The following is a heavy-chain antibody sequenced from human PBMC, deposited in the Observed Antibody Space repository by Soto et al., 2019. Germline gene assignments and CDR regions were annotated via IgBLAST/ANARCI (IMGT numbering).Heavy chain of an antibody. CDR3: AREGGAVDTAMFFDY. CDR2: IIPIFGTA. J-gene: IGHJ4*02. D-gene: IGHD5-18*01. Sequence: QVQLVQSGAEVKKPGSSVKVSCKASGGTFSSYAISWVRQAPGQGLEWMGGIIPIFGTANYAQKFQGRVTITADVSPRTAYMELSSLRSGDTAVYYCAREGGAVDTAMFFDYWGQGTLVTVSS. V-gene: IGHV1-69*12. CDR1: GGTFSSYA.